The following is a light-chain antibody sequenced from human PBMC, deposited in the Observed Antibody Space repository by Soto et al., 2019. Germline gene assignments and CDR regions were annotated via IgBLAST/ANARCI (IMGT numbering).Light chain of an antibody. J-gene: IGKJ1*01. CDR1: HSLVYSDGNIY. Sequence: DVVMTQSPLSLPVTLGQPASISCRSSHSLVYSDGNIYLNWFHQRPGQSPRRLIYRVSNRDSGVPDRFSGSGSGTDFTLKISRVEADDVGIYYCMQGTHWPWTFGPGTKVEIK. CDR2: RVS. V-gene: IGKV2-30*01. CDR3: MQGTHWPWT.